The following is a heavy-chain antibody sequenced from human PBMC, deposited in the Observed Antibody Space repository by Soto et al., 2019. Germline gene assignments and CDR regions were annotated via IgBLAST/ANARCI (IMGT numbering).Heavy chain of an antibody. V-gene: IGHV3-23*01. CDR3: AKEGGSLRSGGSLDYFDY. J-gene: IGHJ4*02. Sequence: GGSLRLSCAASGFTFSSYAMSWVRQAPGKGLEWVSAISGSGGSTYYADSVKGRFTISRDNSKNTLYLQMNSLRAEDTAVYYCAKEGGSLRSGGSLDYFDYWGQGTLVTVSS. CDR1: GFTFSSYA. D-gene: IGHD2-15*01. CDR2: ISGSGGST.